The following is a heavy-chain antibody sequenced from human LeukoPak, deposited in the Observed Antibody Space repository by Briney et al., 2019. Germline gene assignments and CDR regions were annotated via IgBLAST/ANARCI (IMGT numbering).Heavy chain of an antibody. CDR1: GFTFSGSA. J-gene: IGHJ4*02. Sequence: GGSLRLSCAASGFTFSGSAVHWVRQASGKGLEWVGRIKSKANNYATVYAASVKGGFTISRDDSKNTASLQMNGLKTEDTAVYYCAHDSYWGQGALVTVSS. CDR3: AHDSY. CDR2: IKSKANNYAT. V-gene: IGHV3-73*01. D-gene: IGHD3-3*01.